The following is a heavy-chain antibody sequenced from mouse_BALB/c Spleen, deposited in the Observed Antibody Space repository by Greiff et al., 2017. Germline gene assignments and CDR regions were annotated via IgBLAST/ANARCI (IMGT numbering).Heavy chain of an antibody. V-gene: IGHV5-12-1*01. CDR3: ARHDWYFDV. CDR1: GFAFSSYD. Sequence: EVNVVESGGGLVKPGGSLKLSCAASGFAFSSYDMSWVRQTPEKRLEWVAYISSGGGSTYYPDTVKGRFTISRDNAKNTLYLQMSSLKSEDTAMYYCARHDWYFDVWGAGTTVTVSS. CDR2: ISSGGGST. J-gene: IGHJ1*01.